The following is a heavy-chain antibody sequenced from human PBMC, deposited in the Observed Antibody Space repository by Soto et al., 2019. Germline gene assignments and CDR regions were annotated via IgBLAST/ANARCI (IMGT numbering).Heavy chain of an antibody. CDR2: IYYSGST. Sequence: SETLSLTCTVSGGSISSGGYYWSWIRQHPGKGLEWIGYIYYSGSTYYNPSLKSRVTISVDTSKNQFSLKLSSVTAADTAVYYCARAPGDGYNYNWFDPWGQGTPVTVSS. D-gene: IGHD1-1*01. V-gene: IGHV4-31*03. CDR3: ARAPGDGYNYNWFDP. J-gene: IGHJ5*02. CDR1: GGSISSGGYY.